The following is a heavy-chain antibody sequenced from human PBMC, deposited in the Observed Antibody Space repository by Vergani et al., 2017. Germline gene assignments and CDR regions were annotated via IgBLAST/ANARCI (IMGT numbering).Heavy chain of an antibody. D-gene: IGHD3-10*02. CDR1: GFTFSSYS. V-gene: IGHV3-21*01. Sequence: EVQLVESGGGLVKPGGSLRLSCAASGFTFSSYSMNWVRQAPGKGLEWVSSISSSSSYIYYADSVKGQFTISRDNAKNSLYLQMNSLRAEDTAVYYCARWAVRGSDAVDIWGQGTMVTVSS. CDR2: ISSSSSYI. CDR3: ARWAVRGSDAVDI. J-gene: IGHJ3*02.